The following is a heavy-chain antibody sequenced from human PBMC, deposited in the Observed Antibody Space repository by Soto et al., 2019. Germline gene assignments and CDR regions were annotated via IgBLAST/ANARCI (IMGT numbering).Heavy chain of an antibody. CDR3: ARDREYYYGSGSYSY. CDR1: GYTFTGYY. J-gene: IGHJ4*02. D-gene: IGHD3-10*01. V-gene: IGHV1-2*04. Sequence: ASVKVSCKASGYTFTGYYMHWVRQAPGQGLEWMGWINPNSGGTNYAQKFQGWVTMTRDTSISTAYMELSRLRSDDTAVYYCARDREYYYGSGSYSYWGQGTLVTVSS. CDR2: INPNSGGT.